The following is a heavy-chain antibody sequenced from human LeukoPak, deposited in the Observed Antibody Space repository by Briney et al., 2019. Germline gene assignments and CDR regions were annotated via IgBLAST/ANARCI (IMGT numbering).Heavy chain of an antibody. D-gene: IGHD4-17*01. Sequence: SETLSLTCTVSGGSISTFSWNWVRQPPGKGLEWIGYVSYTGSTNYHPSLKSRLTISLDTSKNQFSLTLISVTAADTAFYFCARRRSFGESGPFDYWGQGALVTVSS. CDR2: VSYTGST. CDR1: GGSISTFS. J-gene: IGHJ4*02. V-gene: IGHV4-59*08. CDR3: ARRRSFGESGPFDY.